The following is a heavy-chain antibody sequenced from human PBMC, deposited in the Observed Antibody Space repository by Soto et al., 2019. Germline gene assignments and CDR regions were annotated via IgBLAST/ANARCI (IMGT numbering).Heavy chain of an antibody. CDR3: ARVGGGKQWLVATRGKSFNY. D-gene: IGHD6-19*01. V-gene: IGHV4-30-4*01. J-gene: IGHJ4*02. CDR1: GGSISSGDYY. CDR2: IYYSGST. Sequence: SETLSLTCTVSGGSISSGDYYWSWIRQPPGKGLEWIGYIYYSGSTYYNPSLKSRVTISVDTSKNQFSLKLSSVTAADTAVYYCARVGGGKQWLVATRGKSFNYWGQGTLVTVSS.